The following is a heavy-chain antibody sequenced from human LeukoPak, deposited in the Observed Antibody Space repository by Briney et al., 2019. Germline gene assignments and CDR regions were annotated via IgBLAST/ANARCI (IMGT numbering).Heavy chain of an antibody. J-gene: IGHJ4*02. Sequence: PGGSLRLSCAASGFTFSSYAMSWVRQVPGKGLEWVSAISGSGGSTYYADSVKGRFTISRDNSKNTLYLQMNSLRAEDTAVYYCAKGKDTAMVRYYFDYWGQGTLVTVSS. D-gene: IGHD5-18*01. CDR1: GFTFSSYA. V-gene: IGHV3-23*01. CDR2: ISGSGGST. CDR3: AKGKDTAMVRYYFDY.